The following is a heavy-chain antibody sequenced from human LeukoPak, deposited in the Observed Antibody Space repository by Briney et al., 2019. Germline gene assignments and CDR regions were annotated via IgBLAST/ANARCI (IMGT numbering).Heavy chain of an antibody. Sequence: SETLSLACTVSGGSITSYYWTYIRQPAGKGLEWIGRIHTSGSTNYNPSLKSRVTMSVDTSKNQFSLNLSSVTAADTAMYYCAREFSGTSIAAPVFDPWGQGTLVTVSS. CDR1: GGSITSYY. CDR2: IHTSGST. J-gene: IGHJ5*02. D-gene: IGHD6-6*01. CDR3: AREFSGTSIAAPVFDP. V-gene: IGHV4-4*07.